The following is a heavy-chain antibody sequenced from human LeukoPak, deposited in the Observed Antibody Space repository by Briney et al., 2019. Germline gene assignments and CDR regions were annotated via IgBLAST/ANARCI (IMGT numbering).Heavy chain of an antibody. V-gene: IGHV3-21*01. D-gene: IGHD3-22*01. CDR1: GFTFSSYS. CDR2: ISSSSSYI. CDR3: ARDLGVYYDSSGYD. Sequence: PGGSLRLSCAASGFTFSSYSMNWVRQAPGKGLEWVSSISSSSSYIYYADSVKGRFTISRDNAKSSLYLQMNSLRAEDTAVYYCARDLGVYYDSSGYDWGQGTLVTVSS. J-gene: IGHJ4*02.